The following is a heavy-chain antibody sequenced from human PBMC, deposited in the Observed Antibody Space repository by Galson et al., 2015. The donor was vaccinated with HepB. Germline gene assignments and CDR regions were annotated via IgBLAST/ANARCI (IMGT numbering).Heavy chain of an antibody. Sequence: LRLSCAASGFTFSSYWMSWVRQAPGKGLEYIGYIYYSGTTYYNPSLKSRVTISVDTSKNQFSLKLSSVTAADTAVYYCARWGGGPTRWFDPWGQGTLVTVSS. V-gene: IGHV4-59*06. D-gene: IGHD1-26*01. CDR1: GFTFSSYW. CDR3: ARWGGGPTRWFDP. J-gene: IGHJ5*02. CDR2: IYYSGTT.